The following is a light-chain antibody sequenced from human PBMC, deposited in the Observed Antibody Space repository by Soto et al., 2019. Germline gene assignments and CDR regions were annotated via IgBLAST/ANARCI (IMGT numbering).Light chain of an antibody. CDR1: SSSIGNNY. Sequence: VLTQPPSGSAVPGQKVTISCSGSSSSIGNNYVSWYQQLPGTAPKLLIYENNKRPSGIPDRFSGSKSGTSATLGITGLQTGDEADYYCGTWDSSLSALYVFGTGTKVTVL. CDR2: ENN. CDR3: GTWDSSLSALYV. V-gene: IGLV1-51*02. J-gene: IGLJ1*01.